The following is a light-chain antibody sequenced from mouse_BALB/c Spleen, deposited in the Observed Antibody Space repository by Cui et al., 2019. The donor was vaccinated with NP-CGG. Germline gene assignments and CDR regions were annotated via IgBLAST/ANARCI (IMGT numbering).Light chain of an antibody. V-gene: IGLV1*01. J-gene: IGLJ1*01. CDR2: GTN. CDR1: AGAVTTSNY. CDR3: ALWYSNHWV. Sequence: QAVVTQESALTTSPGETVTLTGRSRAGAVTTSNYANWVQEKPDQSFTGLIGGTNNRAPGVPARFSGSLIGDKAALTITGAQTEDEAIYFCALWYSNHWVFGGGTKLTVL.